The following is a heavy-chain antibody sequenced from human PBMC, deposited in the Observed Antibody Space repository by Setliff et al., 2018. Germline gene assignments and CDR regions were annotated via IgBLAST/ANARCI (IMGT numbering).Heavy chain of an antibody. V-gene: IGHV1-69*05. CDR3: VREGVDTRSSADYRYYMDV. CDR1: GDTFRSYG. CDR2: TIPMFGST. Sequence: SVKVSCKASGDTFRSYGISWVRQAPGQGLEWMGGTIPMFGSTTYAQKFQGRVTIITDESTTTAYMELSSLGSEDTAVYYCVREGVDTRSSADYRYYMDVWGKGTTVTVS. J-gene: IGHJ6*03. D-gene: IGHD5-18*01.